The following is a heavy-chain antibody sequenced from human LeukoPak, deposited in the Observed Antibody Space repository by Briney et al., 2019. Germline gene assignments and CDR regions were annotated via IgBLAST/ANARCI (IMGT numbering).Heavy chain of an antibody. D-gene: IGHD6-13*01. V-gene: IGHV4-34*01. CDR1: GGSFSGYY. J-gene: IGHJ4*02. Sequence: SETLSLTCAVYGGSFSGYYWSWIRQPPGKGLEWIGEINHSGSTNYNPPLKSRVTISVDTSKNQVSLKLSSVTAADTAVYYCARGSSWSKWGQGTLVTVSS. CDR3: ARGSSWSK. CDR2: INHSGST.